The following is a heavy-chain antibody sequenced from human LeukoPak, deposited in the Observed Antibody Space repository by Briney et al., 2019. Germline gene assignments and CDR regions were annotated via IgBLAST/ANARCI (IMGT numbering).Heavy chain of an antibody. CDR2: INTNTGNP. CDR3: AIATRGALLDY. Sequence: ASVKVSCKASGYTFTSYGMNWVRQAPGQGLEGMGWINTNTGNPTYAQGFTGRVVFSLHTSGSTAYAQSSSLKAEYTARYYCAIATRGALLDYWGQGTLVTVSS. J-gene: IGHJ4*02. D-gene: IGHD3-10*01. V-gene: IGHV7-4-1*02. CDR1: GYTFTSYG.